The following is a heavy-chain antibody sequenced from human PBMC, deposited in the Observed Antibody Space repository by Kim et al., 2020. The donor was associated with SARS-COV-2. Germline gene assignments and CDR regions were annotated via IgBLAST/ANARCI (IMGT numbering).Heavy chain of an antibody. CDR2: IYYSGST. J-gene: IGHJ5*02. CDR1: GGSISSDY. CDR3: ARVRTYSSGWGVDP. Sequence: SETLSLTCTVSGGSISSDYWSWIRQPPGKGLEWIAYIYYSGSTNYNPSLKSRVTISVDTSKSHFSLKLTSVTAADTAVYYCARVRTYSSGWGVDPWGQGILVTVSS. V-gene: IGHV4-59*01. D-gene: IGHD6-19*01.